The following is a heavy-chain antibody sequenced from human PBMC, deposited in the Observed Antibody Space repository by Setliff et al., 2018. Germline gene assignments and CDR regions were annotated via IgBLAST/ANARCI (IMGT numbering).Heavy chain of an antibody. CDR2: IYYSGST. V-gene: IGHV4-59*12. CDR3: ARGTKTMVINYWYFDV. Sequence: SETLSLTCTVSGGSISSYYWSWIRQPPGKGLEWIGSIYYSGSTYYNPSLKSRVTISVDTSKNQFSLKLSSVTAADTAVYYCARGTKTMVINYWYFDVWGRGTPVTSPQ. D-gene: IGHD4-17*01. CDR1: GGSISSYY. J-gene: IGHJ2*01.